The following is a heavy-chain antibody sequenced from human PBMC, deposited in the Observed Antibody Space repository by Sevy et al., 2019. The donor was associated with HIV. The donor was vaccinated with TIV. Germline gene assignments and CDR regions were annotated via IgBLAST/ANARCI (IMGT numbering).Heavy chain of an antibody. D-gene: IGHD2-15*01. CDR3: ARAYCSDGSCYEGAY. Sequence: ASVKVSCKASGYTFTGYYIHWVRQAPGQGLEWMGRISPMNGDTDYAQTFQGRVTMTRATSISAAYLDVTRLRSDDTATYYCARAYCSDGSCYEGAYWGQGTLVTVSS. J-gene: IGHJ4*02. CDR2: ISPMNGDT. CDR1: GYTFTGYY. V-gene: IGHV1-2*06.